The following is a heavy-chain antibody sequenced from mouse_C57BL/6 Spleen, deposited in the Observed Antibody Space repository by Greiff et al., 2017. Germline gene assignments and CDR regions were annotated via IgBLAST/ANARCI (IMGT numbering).Heavy chain of an antibody. CDR1: GYTFTSYW. Sequence: QVQLQQPGAELVKPGASVKVSCKASGYTFTSYWMHWVKQRPVQGLEWIGRIHPSDSDTNYNQKFKGKATLTVDKSSSTAYMPLSSLTYEDSAVYYCAIDYYGSRGGYFDVWGTGTTVTVSS. CDR3: AIDYYGSRGGYFDV. CDR2: IHPSDSDT. J-gene: IGHJ1*03. D-gene: IGHD1-1*01. V-gene: IGHV1-74*01.